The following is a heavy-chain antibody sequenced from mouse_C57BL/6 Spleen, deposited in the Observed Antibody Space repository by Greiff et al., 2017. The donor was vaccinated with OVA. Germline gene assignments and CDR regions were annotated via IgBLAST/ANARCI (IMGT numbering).Heavy chain of an antibody. CDR1: GYAFTNYL. Sequence: QVQLQQSGAELVRPGTSVKVSCKASGYAFTNYLLEWVKQRPGQGLEWIGVINPGSGGTNYNEKFKGKATLTADKSSSTAYMQLSSLTSEDSAVYFWARLQSFAYWGQGTLVTVSA. CDR2: INPGSGGT. V-gene: IGHV1-54*01. CDR3: ARLQSFAY. J-gene: IGHJ3*01.